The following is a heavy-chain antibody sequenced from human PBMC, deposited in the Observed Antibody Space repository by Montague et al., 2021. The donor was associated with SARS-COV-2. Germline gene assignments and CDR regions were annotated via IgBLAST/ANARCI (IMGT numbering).Heavy chain of an antibody. CDR2: ISPTGST. CDR3: VGAPNEYYFDY. Sequence: SETLSLTCAVYGGSFSRYFWSWIRQPPGRGPELIGHISPTGSTRYNPSLASRVTISLDTSKSRLSLELTSVTVADTSIYFCVGAPNEYYFDYWGQGTPVSVSS. CDR1: GGSFSRYF. J-gene: IGHJ4*02. V-gene: IGHV4-34*01. D-gene: IGHD3-16*01.